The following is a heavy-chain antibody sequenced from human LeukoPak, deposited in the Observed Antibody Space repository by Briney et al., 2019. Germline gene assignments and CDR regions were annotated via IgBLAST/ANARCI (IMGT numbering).Heavy chain of an antibody. CDR3: ARGPAPLYCSSTSCYGYNWFDP. Sequence: ASVKVSCKASGYTFTSYDINWVRQATGQGLEWMGWMNPNSGNTGYARKFQGRVTMTRNTSISTAYMELSSLRSEDTAVYYCARGPAPLYCSSTSCYGYNWFDPWGQGTLVTVSS. CDR1: GYTFTSYD. V-gene: IGHV1-8*01. CDR2: MNPNSGNT. J-gene: IGHJ5*02. D-gene: IGHD2-2*01.